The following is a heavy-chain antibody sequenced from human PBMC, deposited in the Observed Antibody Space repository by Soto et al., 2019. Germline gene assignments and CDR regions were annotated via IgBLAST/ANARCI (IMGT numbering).Heavy chain of an antibody. CDR2: IYYSGST. D-gene: IGHD2-2*01. Sequence: QVQLQESGPGLVKPSQTLSLTCTVSGGSISSGGYYWSWIRQHPGKGLEWIGYIYYSGSTYYNPSLKSRVTISVDTSKNQFSLKLSAVTAADTAVYYCARGPPKYCSSTSCYVDYWGQGTLVTVSS. CDR1: GGSISSGGYY. CDR3: ARGPPKYCSSTSCYVDY. J-gene: IGHJ4*02. V-gene: IGHV4-31*03.